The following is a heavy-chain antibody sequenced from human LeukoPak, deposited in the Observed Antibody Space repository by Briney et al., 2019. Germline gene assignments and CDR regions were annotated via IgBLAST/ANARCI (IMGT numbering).Heavy chain of an antibody. J-gene: IGHJ6*03. CDR2: IIPIFGTA. Sequence: SVKVSCKASGGTFSSYAISWVRQAPGQGLEWMGGIIPIFGTANYAQKFQGGVTITTDESTSTAYMELSSLRSEDTAVYYCARDAYFNSYYYMDVWGKGTTVTVSS. CDR1: GGTFSSYA. V-gene: IGHV1-69*05. CDR3: ARDAYFNSYYYMDV. D-gene: IGHD3-10*01.